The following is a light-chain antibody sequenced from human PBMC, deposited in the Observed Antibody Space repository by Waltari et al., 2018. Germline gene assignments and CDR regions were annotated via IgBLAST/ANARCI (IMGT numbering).Light chain of an antibody. V-gene: IGLV1-44*01. CDR2: SNK. J-gene: IGLJ2*01. CDR3: AAWDDSLNVLV. CDR1: SSNIGSNT. Sequence: QSVLTQPPSASGTPGQRVTISCSGSSSNIGSNTVNWYQHLPGTAPKLLIYSNKQRPSGVPDRFSGSKSGTSASLASSGLQSEDEADYYCAAWDDSLNVLVFGGGTKLTVL.